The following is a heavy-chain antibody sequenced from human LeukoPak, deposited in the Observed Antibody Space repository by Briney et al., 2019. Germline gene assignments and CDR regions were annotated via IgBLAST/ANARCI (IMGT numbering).Heavy chain of an antibody. CDR1: GGTFSSYA. Sequence: EASVKVSCKASGGTFSSYAISWVRQAPGQGLEWMGEIIPIFGTANYAQKFQGRVTITADESTSTAYMELSSLRSEDTAVYYCARGGRKYYYGSGSPRNFDYGGQGTLVTVSS. V-gene: IGHV1-69*13. D-gene: IGHD3-10*01. J-gene: IGHJ4*02. CDR2: IIPIFGTA. CDR3: ARGGRKYYYGSGSPRNFDY.